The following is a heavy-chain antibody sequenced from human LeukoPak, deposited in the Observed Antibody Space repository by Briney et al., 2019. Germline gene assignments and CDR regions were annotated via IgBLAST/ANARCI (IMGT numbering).Heavy chain of an antibody. J-gene: IGHJ4*02. V-gene: IGHV4-59*08. D-gene: IGHD5-12*01. Sequence: SETLSLTCTVSGDYSSDYYWSWIRLPPGKGLEWIGYIYYRGGTNYNPSLEWRVTISGDTSKNEFSLKLTSVTAADTAVYYCARGRLIVAPGVYYFEYWGQGTLVTVSS. CDR1: GDYSSDYY. CDR2: IYYRGGT. CDR3: ARGRLIVAPGVYYFEY.